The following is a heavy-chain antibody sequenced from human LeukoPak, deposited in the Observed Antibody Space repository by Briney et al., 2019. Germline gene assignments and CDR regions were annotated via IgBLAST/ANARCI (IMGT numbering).Heavy chain of an antibody. J-gene: IGHJ4*02. Sequence: KASETLSLTCTVSGGSISSSSYNWGWIRQPPGKGLEWIGHIYTSGSTNYNPSLKSRVTMSVDTSKNQFSLNLNSVTAADTAVYYCARGPTTVTRAFDYWGQGTLVTVSS. V-gene: IGHV4-61*05. CDR2: IYTSGST. CDR3: ARGPTTVTRAFDY. CDR1: GGSISSSSYN. D-gene: IGHD4-17*01.